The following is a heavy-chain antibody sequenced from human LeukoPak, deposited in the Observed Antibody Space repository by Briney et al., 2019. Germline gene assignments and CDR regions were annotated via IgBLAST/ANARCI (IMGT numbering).Heavy chain of an antibody. D-gene: IGHD2-15*01. J-gene: IGHJ4*02. V-gene: IGHV3-23*01. CDR2: ISGSGGSK. Sequence: GGSLRLSCAASGFTFSGYAMSWVRQAPGKGLEWVSSISGSGGSKYYADSVKGRFTISRDNSKNTLYLQMNSLRAEDTALYYCAKRYCSGGTCYIDYWGQGTLVTVSS. CDR1: GFTFSGYA. CDR3: AKRYCSGGTCYIDY.